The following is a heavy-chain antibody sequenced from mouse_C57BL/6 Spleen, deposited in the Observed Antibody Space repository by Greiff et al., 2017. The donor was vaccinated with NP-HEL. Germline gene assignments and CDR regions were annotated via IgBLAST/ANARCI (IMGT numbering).Heavy chain of an antibody. CDR3: TTCSSGGWYFDV. D-gene: IGHD3-2*02. J-gene: IGHJ1*03. Sequence: EVQLQQSGAELVRPGASVKLSCTASGFNIKDYYMHWVKQRPEQGLEWIGRIDPEDGDTEYAPKFQGKATMTADTSSNTAYLQLSSLTSEDTAVDYCTTCSSGGWYFDVWGTGTTVTVSS. V-gene: IGHV14-1*01. CDR1: GFNIKDYY. CDR2: IDPEDGDT.